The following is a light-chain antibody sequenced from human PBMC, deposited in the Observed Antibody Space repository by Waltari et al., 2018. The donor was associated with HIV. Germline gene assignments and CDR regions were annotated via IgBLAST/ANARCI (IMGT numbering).Light chain of an antibody. CDR2: AAS. J-gene: IGKJ2*01. Sequence: DIQMTQSPSSLSASVGDRVTITCRASQNIRSYLNWYQHKPGKAPKLLIYAASSVQSGVPSRFSGSGSGTDFTLNISSLQPEDFATYCCQQSDSTPPTFGQGTKVEIK. CDR3: QQSDSTPPT. V-gene: IGKV1-39*01. CDR1: QNIRSY.